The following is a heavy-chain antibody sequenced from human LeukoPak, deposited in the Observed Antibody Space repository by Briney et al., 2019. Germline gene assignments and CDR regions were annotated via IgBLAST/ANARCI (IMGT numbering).Heavy chain of an antibody. CDR3: AKALEMATISSDY. CDR2: ISGRGGGT. J-gene: IGHJ4*02. V-gene: IGHV3-23*01. Sequence: GGSLRLSCAASGFTFSNYGMSWVRQVPGKGLGWVSGISGRGGGTYYADSVKGRLTISRDNANNTLYLRMSSLRAEDTAVYYCAKALEMATISSDYWGQGTLVTVSS. CDR1: GFTFSNYG. D-gene: IGHD5-24*01.